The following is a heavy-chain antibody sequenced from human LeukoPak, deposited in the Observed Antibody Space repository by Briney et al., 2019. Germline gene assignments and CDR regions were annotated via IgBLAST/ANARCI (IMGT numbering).Heavy chain of an antibody. V-gene: IGHV4-39*07. J-gene: IGHJ3*02. CDR1: GGSISISSYY. Sequence: PSETLSLTCSVSGGSISISSYYWGWIRQPPGRGLEWIGSIYYSGSTYYNPSLKSRVTISVDKSKTQFSLKLSSVTAADTAVYYCARDKWEPRYAFDIWGQGTMVTVSS. CDR3: ARDKWEPRYAFDI. D-gene: IGHD1-26*01. CDR2: IYYSGST.